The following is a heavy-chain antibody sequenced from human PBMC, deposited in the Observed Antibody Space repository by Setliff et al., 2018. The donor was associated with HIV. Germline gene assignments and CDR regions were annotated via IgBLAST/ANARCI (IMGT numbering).Heavy chain of an antibody. CDR2: IYYSGST. CDR1: GDSISSGSNY. D-gene: IGHD2-2*01. CDR3: ARQGLVLVPASIDWRLPPSPIDY. V-gene: IGHV4-39*01. J-gene: IGHJ4*02. Sequence: SSETLSLTCTVSGDSISSGSNYWGWIRQPPGKGLEWIASIYYSGSTYYNPSLKSRITISVDTSKNQFSLRPSSVTAADTAVCYCARQGLVLVPASIDWRLPPSPIDYWGQGALVTVSS.